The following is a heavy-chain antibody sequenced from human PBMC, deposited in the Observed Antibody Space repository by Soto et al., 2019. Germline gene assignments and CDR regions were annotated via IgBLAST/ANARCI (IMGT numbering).Heavy chain of an antibody. Sequence: PGGSLRLSCAASGFTFSSYSMNWVRQAPGKGLEWVSSISSSSYIYYADSVKGRFTISRDNAKNSLYLQMNSLRAEDTAVYYCARDSGSSGWYPYYYYYGMDVWGQGTTVTVSS. CDR2: ISSSSYI. CDR1: GFTFSSYS. J-gene: IGHJ6*02. V-gene: IGHV3-21*01. CDR3: ARDSGSSGWYPYYYYYGMDV. D-gene: IGHD6-19*01.